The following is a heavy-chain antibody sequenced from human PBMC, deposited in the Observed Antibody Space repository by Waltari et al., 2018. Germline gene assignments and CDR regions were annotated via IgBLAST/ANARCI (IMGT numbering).Heavy chain of an antibody. CDR2: ISSSSSTI. V-gene: IGHV3-48*04. CDR3: ASAGTEGEYAFDI. D-gene: IGHD3-10*01. Sequence: EVQLVESGGGLVQPGGSLRLSCAASGLPLSSYSMNWVRQAPGKGLEWVSYISSSSSTIYYADSVKGRFTISRDNAKNSLYLQMNSLRAEDTAVYYCASAGTEGEYAFDIWGQGTMVTVSS. CDR1: GLPLSSYS. J-gene: IGHJ3*02.